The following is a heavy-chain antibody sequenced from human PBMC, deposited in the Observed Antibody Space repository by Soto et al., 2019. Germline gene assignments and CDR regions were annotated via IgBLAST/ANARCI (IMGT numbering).Heavy chain of an antibody. J-gene: IGHJ4*02. V-gene: IGHV4-31*03. Sequence: TLSLPFTVSGGSISSGGYYWSFIRQHPGKGLEWIGYIYYSGSTYYNPSLKSRVTISVDTSKNQFSLKLSSVTDADTAVYYCARDSNYYDSSGPNSWGQGTLVTVSS. D-gene: IGHD3-22*01. CDR1: GGSISSGGYY. CDR2: IYYSGST. CDR3: ARDSNYYDSSGPNS.